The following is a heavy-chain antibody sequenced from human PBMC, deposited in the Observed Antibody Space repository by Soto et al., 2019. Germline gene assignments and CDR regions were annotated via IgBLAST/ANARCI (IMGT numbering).Heavy chain of an antibody. Sequence: ASENLSLTCTFSGGSIRVQSYYWTWIRQTPGKGLEWVGSSYYSGTSYFNPALTGRVTISVDTSTNQFSLRLTSATAADTAVYYCTRSYNWNDYYFDPWGQGTLVTVSS. CDR1: GGSIRVQSYY. CDR3: TRSYNWNDYYFDP. V-gene: IGHV4-39*01. J-gene: IGHJ5*02. CDR2: SYYSGTS. D-gene: IGHD1-20*01.